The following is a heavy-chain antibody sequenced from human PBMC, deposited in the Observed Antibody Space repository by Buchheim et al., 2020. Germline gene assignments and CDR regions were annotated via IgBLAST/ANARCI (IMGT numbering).Heavy chain of an antibody. CDR1: GFAFSNYE. CDR3: VRRGAMVDY. V-gene: IGHV3-48*03. D-gene: IGHD3-10*01. CDR2: IASNVNII. J-gene: IGHJ4*02. Sequence: EVQLVESGGGLVQPGGSLRLSCAASGFAFSNYEMSWVRQTPGRGLEWISYIASNVNIIYYADSVKGRFTISRDNAKNSLYLQMNSLGGEDTAVYYCVRRGAMVDYWGQGTL.